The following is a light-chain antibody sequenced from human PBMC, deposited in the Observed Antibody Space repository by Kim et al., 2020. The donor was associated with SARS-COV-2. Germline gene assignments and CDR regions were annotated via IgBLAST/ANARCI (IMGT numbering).Light chain of an antibody. J-gene: IGKJ2*01. V-gene: IGKV2-30*01. CDR1: QRLVNRDGNTF. CDR3: LRGTHWPKT. CDR2: QVS. Sequence: QPAAISCRSSQRLVNRDGNTFLNWLQQRPGQSPRRLIYQVSKRDSGVPDRFSGSGSGTNFTLKISGVEAEDVGVYYCLRGTHWPKTFGQGTKLEI.